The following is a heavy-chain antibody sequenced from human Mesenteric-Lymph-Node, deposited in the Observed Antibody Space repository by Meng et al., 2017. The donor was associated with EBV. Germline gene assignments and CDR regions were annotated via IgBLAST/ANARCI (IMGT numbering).Heavy chain of an antibody. CDR3: ARPLNTGYYYLFGY. CDR2: VFYSGST. D-gene: IGHD3-22*01. Sequence: QLKRQESGPGLGKPWGSLSLACTVAGGSISGSSFYWGWIRQSPRRGLEWVASVFYSGSTYFNPSLSGRVTMSVDTSKNQFSLHLTSVTAADTAVYYCARPLNTGYYYLFGYWGQGILVTVSS. J-gene: IGHJ4*02. V-gene: IGHV4-39*01. CDR1: GGSISGSSFY.